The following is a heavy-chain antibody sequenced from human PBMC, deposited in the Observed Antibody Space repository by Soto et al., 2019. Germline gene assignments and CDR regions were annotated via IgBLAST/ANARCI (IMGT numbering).Heavy chain of an antibody. Sequence: SETLSLTCAVYGGSFSCYYWSWIRQPPGKGLEWIGEINHSGSTNYNPSLKSRVTISVDTSKNQFSLKLSSVTAADTAVYYCARGHPITMVRGVIFGPYYYYYGMDVWGQGTTVTVSS. V-gene: IGHV4-34*01. J-gene: IGHJ6*02. CDR1: GGSFSCYY. CDR3: ARGHPITMVRGVIFGPYYYYYGMDV. CDR2: INHSGST. D-gene: IGHD3-10*01.